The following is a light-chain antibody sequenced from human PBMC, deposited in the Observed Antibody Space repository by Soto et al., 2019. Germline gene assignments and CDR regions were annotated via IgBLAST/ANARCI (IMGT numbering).Light chain of an antibody. CDR3: QQYGNSPLT. Sequence: EIVMTQSPATLSVSPGERATLSCRASQSVGSDLAWYQQKPGQAPRLVIFGVSTRATAIPDRFSGSGSGTDFTLTISRLEPEDFALYYCQQYGNSPLTFGGGTKVDIK. CDR2: GVS. J-gene: IGKJ4*01. CDR1: QSVGSD. V-gene: IGKV3-20*01.